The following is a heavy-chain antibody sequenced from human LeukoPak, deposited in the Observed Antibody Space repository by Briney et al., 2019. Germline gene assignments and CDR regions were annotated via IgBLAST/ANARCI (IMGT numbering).Heavy chain of an antibody. CDR3: ASGGRGWNGGGRALRGGQVDY. CDR2: IYFTGST. D-gene: IGHD1-1*01. V-gene: IGHV4-59*01. CDR1: GASITSSY. Sequence: SETLSLTCSGSGASITSSYWSWVRQPPGKGLEWIAFIYFTGSTNYNPSLKSRVTLSVDTSKNQFSLKFSSVTAADTAFSSCASGGRGWNGGGRALRGGQVDYWGQGTLVTVSS. J-gene: IGHJ4*02.